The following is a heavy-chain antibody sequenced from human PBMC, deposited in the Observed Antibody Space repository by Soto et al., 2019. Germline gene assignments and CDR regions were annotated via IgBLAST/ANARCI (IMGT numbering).Heavy chain of an antibody. D-gene: IGHD3-16*01. CDR1: GYTFTSYY. CDR2: INPSGGST. Sequence: VSVKVSSKASGYTFTSYYMHWLRQAPGQGLEWMGIINPSGGSTSYAQKFQGRVTMTRDTSTSTVYMELSSLRSEDTAVYYCAGEPGGRKGVRAFDIWGKGRRVTVSS. J-gene: IGHJ3*02. V-gene: IGHV1-46*01. CDR3: AGEPGGRKGVRAFDI.